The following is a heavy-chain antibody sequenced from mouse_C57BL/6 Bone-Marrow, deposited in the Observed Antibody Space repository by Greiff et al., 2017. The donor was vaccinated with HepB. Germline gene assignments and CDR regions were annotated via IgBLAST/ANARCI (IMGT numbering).Heavy chain of an antibody. CDR2: INPNHGGT. V-gene: IGHV1-26*01. J-gene: IGHJ4*01. CDR1: GYTFTDYY. D-gene: IGHD1-1*01. CDR3: DFITTVVERDY. Sequence: EVQLQQSGPELVKPGASVKISCKASGYTFTDYYMNWVKQSHGKSLEWIGDINPNHGGTSYNQKFKGKVTLTVDKSSSTAYMELRRLTSEDSAVYDRDFITTVVERDYWGQGTSVTVSS.